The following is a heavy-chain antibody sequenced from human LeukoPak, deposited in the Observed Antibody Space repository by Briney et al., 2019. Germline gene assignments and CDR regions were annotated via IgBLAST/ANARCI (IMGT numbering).Heavy chain of an antibody. Sequence: GGSLRLSCAVSGXTFSSYDVSWVRQAPGKGLEWVWNISGVGGSTYYADSVKGRFTGSRDNSTNKLYLQINSLRGQDTAVYYCAGLAAKQFKGGYWGQGNPVTVSS. D-gene: IGHD6-25*01. CDR3: AGLAAKQFKGGY. J-gene: IGHJ4*02. V-gene: IGHV3-23*01. CDR1: GXTFSSYD. CDR2: ISGVGGST.